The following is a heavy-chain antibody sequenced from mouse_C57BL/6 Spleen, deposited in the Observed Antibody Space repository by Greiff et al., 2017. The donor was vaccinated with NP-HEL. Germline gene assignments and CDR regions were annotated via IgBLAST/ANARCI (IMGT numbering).Heavy chain of an antibody. CDR3: TSEYDYGFDY. CDR2: IDPETGGT. Sequence: VQLQQSGAELVRPGASVTLSCKASGYTFTDYEMHWVKQTPVHGLEWIGAIDPETGGTAYNQKFKGKAILTADKSSSTAYMELRSLTSEDSAVYYCTSEYDYGFDYWGQSTTLTVSS. D-gene: IGHD2-4*01. V-gene: IGHV1-15*01. J-gene: IGHJ2*01. CDR1: GYTFTDYE.